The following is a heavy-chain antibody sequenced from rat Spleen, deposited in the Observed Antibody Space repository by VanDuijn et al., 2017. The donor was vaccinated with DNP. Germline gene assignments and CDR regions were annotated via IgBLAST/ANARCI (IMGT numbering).Heavy chain of an antibody. D-gene: IGHD1-1*01. V-gene: IGHV5-25*01. J-gene: IGHJ2*01. CDR1: GFTFSDYG. CDR2: ISSDGGDT. Sequence: EVQLVESGGGLVQPGRSMKLSCAASGFTFSDYGMAWVLQAPTKGLEWVASISSDGGDTYYRDSVKGRFTISRDNAKSTLYLQIESLRSEDTATYYCARQRWYYSGEGMDYWGQGVMVTVSS. CDR3: ARQRWYYSGEGMDY.